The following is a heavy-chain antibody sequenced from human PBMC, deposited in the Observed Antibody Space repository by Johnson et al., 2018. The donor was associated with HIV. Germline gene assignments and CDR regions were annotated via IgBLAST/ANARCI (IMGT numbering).Heavy chain of an antibody. J-gene: IGHJ3*02. D-gene: IGHD3-9*01. CDR2: FNNDGNTT. CDR3: ARMGLTGAFDI. CDR1: GFAFNNYW. V-gene: IGHV3-74*02. Sequence: VQLVESGGGLVQPGGSLRLSCAASGFAFNNYWMHWVRQAPGKGLVWVSRFNNDGNTTTYADSVKGRFTISRDNAKNTLYLQMDSLRAEDTAVDYCARMGLTGAFDIWGQGTMVTVSS.